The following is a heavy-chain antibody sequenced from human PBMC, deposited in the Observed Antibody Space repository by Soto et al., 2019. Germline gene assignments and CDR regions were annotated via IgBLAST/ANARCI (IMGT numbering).Heavy chain of an antibody. V-gene: IGHV1-46*03. D-gene: IGHD7-27*01. Sequence: QVQLVQSGAEVNKPGASVRIYCKASGDIFTNYYIHWVRQAPGQGLEWMGIINPSGATTTYAPSFEGRVTMPRDTSTSTVYMELSSLRSEDPAVYSCARAQAWGIHDCWGQGTLVTVSS. J-gene: IGHJ4*02. CDR3: ARAQAWGIHDC. CDR2: INPSGATT. CDR1: GDIFTNYY.